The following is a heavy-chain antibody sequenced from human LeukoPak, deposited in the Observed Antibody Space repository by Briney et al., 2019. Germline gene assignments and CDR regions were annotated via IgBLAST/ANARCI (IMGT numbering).Heavy chain of an antibody. V-gene: IGHV6-1*01. CDR3: ARALGVVFDY. J-gene: IGHJ4*02. CDR1: GDSVSSNLAT. Sequence: SQTLSLTFAISGDSVSSNLATWNWIRQSPSRGLEWLGRTYYRSKWYDDYAGSVKSRLTINPDTSKNQLSLQLKFVTPEDTAVYFCARALGVVFDYWGQGTLVTVSS. D-gene: IGHD2-8*01. CDR2: TYYRSKWYD.